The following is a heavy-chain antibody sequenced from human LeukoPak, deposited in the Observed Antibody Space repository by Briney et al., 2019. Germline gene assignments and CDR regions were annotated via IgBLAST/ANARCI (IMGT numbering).Heavy chain of an antibody. Sequence: PSETLSLTCTVSGGSISSYYWSWIRQPPGKGLEWIGYIYYSGSTNYNPSLKSRVTISVDTSKNQFSLKLSSVTAADTAVYYCARHRGSYSGSYPPPYYFDYGGQGPLVTVSS. V-gene: IGHV4-59*08. D-gene: IGHD1-26*01. J-gene: IGHJ4*02. CDR2: IYYSGST. CDR3: ARHRGSYSGSYPPPYYFDY. CDR1: GGSISSYY.